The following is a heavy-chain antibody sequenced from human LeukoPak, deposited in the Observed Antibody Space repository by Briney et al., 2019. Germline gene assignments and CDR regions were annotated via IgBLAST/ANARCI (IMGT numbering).Heavy chain of an antibody. Sequence: GGSLRLSCAASGFTVSSNYMSWVRQAPGKGLEWVSVIYSGGSTYYADSVKGRFTISRHNSKNTLYLQMNSLRAEDTAVYYCARSGGRDYYYGMDVWGQGTTVTVSS. D-gene: IGHD2-15*01. CDR1: GFTVSSNY. CDR2: IYSGGST. CDR3: ARSGGRDYYYGMDV. J-gene: IGHJ6*02. V-gene: IGHV3-53*04.